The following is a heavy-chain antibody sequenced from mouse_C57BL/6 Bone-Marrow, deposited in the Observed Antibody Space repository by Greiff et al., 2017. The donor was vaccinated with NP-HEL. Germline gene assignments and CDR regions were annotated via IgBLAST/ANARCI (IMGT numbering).Heavy chain of an antibody. V-gene: IGHV1-4*01. D-gene: IGHD3-2*02. CDR3: ARSTAQGLDY. J-gene: IGHJ2*01. CDR2: INPSSGYT. Sequence: QVQLQQSGAELARPGASVKMSCKASGYTFTSYTMHWVKQRPGQGLEWIGNINPSSGYTKYNQKFKDKATLTADKSSSTAYMQLSSLTSEDSAVYYCARSTAQGLDYWGQGTTLTVSS. CDR1: GYTFTSYT.